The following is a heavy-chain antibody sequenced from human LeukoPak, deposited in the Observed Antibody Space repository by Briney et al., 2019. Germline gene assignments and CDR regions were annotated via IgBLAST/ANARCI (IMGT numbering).Heavy chain of an antibody. J-gene: IGHJ3*02. CDR3: TTQMGATSLFFGAFDI. Sequence: PGGSLRLSCAASGFTFSSAWMSWVRQAPGKGLEWVGRIKSKTDGGTTDYAAPVKGRFTISRDDSKNTLYLQINSLKTEDTAVYYCTTQMGATSLFFGAFDIWGRGTKVTVSS. CDR1: GFTFSSAW. CDR2: IKSKTDGGTT. D-gene: IGHD3-10*01. V-gene: IGHV3-15*01.